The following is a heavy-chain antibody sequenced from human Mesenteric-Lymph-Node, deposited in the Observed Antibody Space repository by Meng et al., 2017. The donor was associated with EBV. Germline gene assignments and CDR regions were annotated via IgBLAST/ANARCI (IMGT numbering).Heavy chain of an antibody. CDR3: ASQGYYDSGAWGDYFDY. V-gene: IGHV4-61*01. Sequence: QVQRQESGPGLVKPSATLSLTCSVSGDSVNSATYYWSWIRKPPGKGLEWIASVHSTGSTNYNPSLMSRVTISLDTSKSQFSLTLTYVTAADTAVYYCASQGYYDSGAWGDYFDYWGQGSLVTVSS. CDR1: GDSVNSATYY. J-gene: IGHJ4*02. D-gene: IGHD3-22*01. CDR2: VHSTGST.